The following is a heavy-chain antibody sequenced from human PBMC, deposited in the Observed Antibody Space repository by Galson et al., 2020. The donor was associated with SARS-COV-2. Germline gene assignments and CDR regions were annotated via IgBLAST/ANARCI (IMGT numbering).Heavy chain of an antibody. CDR2: ISAYNGNT. V-gene: IGHV1-18*01. CDR3: ARDPGYSSGWYSEFDY. Sequence: ASVKVSCKASGYTFTSYGISWVRQAPGQGLEWMGWISAYNGNTNYAQKLQCRVTMTTDTSTSTAYMELRSLRSDDTAVYYCARDPGYSSGWYSEFDYWGQGTLVTVSS. J-gene: IGHJ4*02. CDR1: GYTFTSYG. D-gene: IGHD6-19*01.